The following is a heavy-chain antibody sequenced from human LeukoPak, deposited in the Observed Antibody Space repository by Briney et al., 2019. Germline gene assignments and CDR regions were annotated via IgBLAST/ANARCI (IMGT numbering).Heavy chain of an antibody. CDR3: ASDSSGYGSATR. CDR2: MHYSGSA. V-gene: IGHV4-59*01. Sequence: SETLSLTCAVSGGSIGSYYWTWIRQPPGKGLEWIGYMHYSGSAYYNPSLQSRVTISIDTSKNQFSLKLNSVTAADTALYYCASDSSGYGSATRWGQGTLVTVSS. D-gene: IGHD3-22*01. CDR1: GGSIGSYY. J-gene: IGHJ4*02.